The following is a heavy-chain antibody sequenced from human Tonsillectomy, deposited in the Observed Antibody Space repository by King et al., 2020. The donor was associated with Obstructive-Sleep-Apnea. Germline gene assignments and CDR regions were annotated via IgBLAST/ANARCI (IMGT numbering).Heavy chain of an antibody. CDR3: ARDGGGDVVVPVAMIFYYYFGMDV. CDR1: GFSFSSYV. J-gene: IGHJ6*02. Sequence: QLVQSGGGVVQPGRSLRLSCAASGFSFSSYVMHWVRQAPGKGLEWVAVISYDGSNKYYADSVKGRFTISRDNSKNTLYLQMNSLRVEDTAVYYCARDGGGDVVVPVAMIFYYYFGMDVWGQGTTVTVSS. V-gene: IGHV3-30*04. D-gene: IGHD2-2*01. CDR2: ISYDGSNK.